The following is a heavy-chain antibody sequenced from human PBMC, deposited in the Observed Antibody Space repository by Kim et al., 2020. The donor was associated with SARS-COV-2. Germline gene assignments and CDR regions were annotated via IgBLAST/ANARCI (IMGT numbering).Heavy chain of an antibody. CDR3: ARGLSSITMIVVFFTGGVYTIDD. Sequence: SETLSLTCAVYGGSFSGYYWTWIRQPPGKGLEWIGEIKHSGSANYNPSLKSRVTLSLDTSKNQFSLKLSTVTAADTAVYYCARGLSSITMIVVFFTGGVYTIDDGGQGTTLSVSS. J-gene: IGHJ6*02. D-gene: IGHD3-22*01. CDR2: IKHSGSA. CDR1: GGSFSGYY. V-gene: IGHV4-34*01.